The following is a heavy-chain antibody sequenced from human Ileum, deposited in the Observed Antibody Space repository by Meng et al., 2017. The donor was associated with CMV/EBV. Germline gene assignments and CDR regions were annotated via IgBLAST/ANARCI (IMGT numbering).Heavy chain of an antibody. V-gene: IGHV4-4*07. D-gene: IGHD3-10*01. Sequence: QMQLQESGPGLVKPSETLCLTCSVSGGSISDYHWTWIRKSAGKGLQWLGRLRTSGTIDHNPSFKSRVTLSIDTSKNQFFLKLTSVTAADTAVYYCGRAGARGVPVDIWGQGTLVTVSS. CDR1: GGSISDYH. CDR3: GRAGARGVPVDI. J-gene: IGHJ4*02. CDR2: LRTSGTI.